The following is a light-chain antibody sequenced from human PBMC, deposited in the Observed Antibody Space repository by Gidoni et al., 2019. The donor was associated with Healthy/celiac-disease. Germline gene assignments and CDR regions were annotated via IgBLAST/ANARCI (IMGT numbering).Light chain of an antibody. CDR1: RSVSSSY. CDR3: QQYGSSPYT. V-gene: IGKV3-20*01. CDR2: GAS. J-gene: IGKJ2*01. Sequence: EIVLTQSPGTLSLPPGERATLSCRASRSVSSSYLAWYQQKPGQAPRLLIYGASSRATGIPDRFSGSGSGTDFTLTISRLEPEDFAVYYCQQYGSSPYTFGQGTKLEIK.